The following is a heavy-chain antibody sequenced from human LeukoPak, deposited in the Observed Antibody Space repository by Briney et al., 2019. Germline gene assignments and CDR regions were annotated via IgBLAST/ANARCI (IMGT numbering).Heavy chain of an antibody. Sequence: SETLSLTCTVSGGSISSYYWSWIRQPPGKGLEWIGYIYYSGSTNYNPSLKSRVTISVDTSKNQFSLKLSSVTAADTAVYYCASYGVGFSYWGQGTLVTVSS. J-gene: IGHJ4*02. CDR3: ASYGVGFSY. V-gene: IGHV4-59*08. CDR1: GGSISSYY. CDR2: IYYSGST. D-gene: IGHD4-17*01.